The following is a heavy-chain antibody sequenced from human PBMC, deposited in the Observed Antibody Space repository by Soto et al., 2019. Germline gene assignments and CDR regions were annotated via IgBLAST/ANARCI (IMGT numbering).Heavy chain of an antibody. CDR3: EKEYSYGSGPGRGMDV. CDR1: GFTFSSYA. Sequence: GGSLRLSCAASGFTFSSYAMSWVRQAPGKGLEWVSAISGSGGSTYYADSVKGRFTISRDNSKNTLYLQMNSLRAEDTAVYYCEKEYSYGSGPGRGMDVWGQGTTVTVSS. D-gene: IGHD3-10*01. J-gene: IGHJ6*02. CDR2: ISGSGGST. V-gene: IGHV3-23*01.